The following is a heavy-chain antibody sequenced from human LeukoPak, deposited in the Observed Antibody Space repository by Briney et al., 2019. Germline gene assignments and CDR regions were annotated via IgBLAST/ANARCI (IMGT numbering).Heavy chain of an antibody. CDR1: GASISPYY. J-gene: IGHJ5*02. CDR2: VYYSGST. D-gene: IGHD3-10*01. V-gene: IGHV4-59*01. Sequence: SETLSLTCTVSGASISPYYWSWVRQPPGKGLEWIGYVYYSGSTNYNPSLKSRVTISVETSKSQFSLKLTSVTAADTAVYYCARGGGSGRGNWFDPWGRGTLVTVSS. CDR3: ARGGGSGRGNWFDP.